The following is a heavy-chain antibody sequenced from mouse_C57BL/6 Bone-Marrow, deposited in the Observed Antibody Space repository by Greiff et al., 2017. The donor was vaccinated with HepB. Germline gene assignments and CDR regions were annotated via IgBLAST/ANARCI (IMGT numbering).Heavy chain of an antibody. CDR2: IDPANGNT. CDR3: ARGIYTVVVHWYFDV. D-gene: IGHD1-1*01. J-gene: IGHJ1*03. V-gene: IGHV14-3*01. Sequence: EVQLQQSVAELVRPGASVKLSCTASGFNIKNTYMHWVKQRPEQGLEWIGRIDPANGNTKYAPKFQGKATITADTSSNTAYLQLSSLTSEDTAIYYCARGIYTVVVHWYFDVWGTGTTVTVSS. CDR1: GFNIKNTY.